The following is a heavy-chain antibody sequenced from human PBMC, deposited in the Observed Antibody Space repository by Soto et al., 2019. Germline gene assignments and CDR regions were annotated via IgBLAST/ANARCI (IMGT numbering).Heavy chain of an antibody. J-gene: IGHJ3*02. CDR1: GFTVSSNY. CDR2: IYSGGST. V-gene: IGHV3-53*04. Sequence: PGGSLRLSCAASGFTVSSNYMSWVRQAPGKGLEWVSVIYSGGSTYYADSVKGRFTISRHNSKNTLYLQMNSLRAEDTAVYYCARDGRGQDYYGSGTYDAFDIWGQGTMVTVAS. D-gene: IGHD3-10*01. CDR3: ARDGRGQDYYGSGTYDAFDI.